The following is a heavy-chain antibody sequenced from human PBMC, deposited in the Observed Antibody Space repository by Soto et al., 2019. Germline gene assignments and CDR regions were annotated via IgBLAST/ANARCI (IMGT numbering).Heavy chain of an antibody. CDR2: IWYDGSSK. CDR1: GFTFSSYG. V-gene: IGHV3-33*06. J-gene: IGHJ4*02. Sequence: GGSLRLSCAASGFTFSSYGMHWVRQAPGKGLEWVAVIWYDGSSKYYADSVKGRFTISRDNSKNTLYLQMNSLRAEDTAVYYCAKSPLGYCSGGSCYPPHYFDYWGQGTLVTVSS. D-gene: IGHD2-15*01. CDR3: AKSPLGYCSGGSCYPPHYFDY.